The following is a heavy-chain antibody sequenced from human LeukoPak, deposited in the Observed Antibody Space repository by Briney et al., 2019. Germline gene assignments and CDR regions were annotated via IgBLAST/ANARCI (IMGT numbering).Heavy chain of an antibody. J-gene: IGHJ4*02. Sequence: PGRSLRLSCAASGFTFDDYAMHWVRQAPGKGLEWVSGISWNSGSIGYADSVKGRFTISRDNAKNSLYLQMNSLRAEDTALYYCAKAYGAIEGHFDYWGQGTLVTVSS. D-gene: IGHD4-17*01. CDR1: GFTFDDYA. CDR3: AKAYGAIEGHFDY. CDR2: ISWNSGSI. V-gene: IGHV3-9*01.